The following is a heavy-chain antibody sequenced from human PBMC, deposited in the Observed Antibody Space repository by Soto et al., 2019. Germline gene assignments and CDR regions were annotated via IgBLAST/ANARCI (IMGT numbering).Heavy chain of an antibody. CDR1: GYTFTSYG. Sequence: ASVKVSCKASGYTFTSYGISWVRQAPGQGLEWMGWISAYNGNTNYAQKLQGRVTMTTDTSTSTAYMELRSLRSDDTAVYYCARDRVDTAIVRDSFDIWGQGTMVTISS. CDR3: ARDRVDTAIVRDSFDI. CDR2: ISAYNGNT. D-gene: IGHD5-18*01. V-gene: IGHV1-18*01. J-gene: IGHJ3*02.